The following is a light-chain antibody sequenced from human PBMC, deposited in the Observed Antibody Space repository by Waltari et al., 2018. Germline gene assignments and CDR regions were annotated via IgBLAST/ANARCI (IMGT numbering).Light chain of an antibody. CDR3: QHYVRLPAT. J-gene: IGKJ1*01. V-gene: IGKV3-20*01. CDR2: GAS. Sequence: EIVLTQSPGTLSLSPGESATLSCRASQSVSRALAWYQQKPGQAPRLLIYGASSRATGISDRSSGSGSGTDFSLTISRLEPEDFAVYYCQHYVRLPATFGQGTKVEIK. CDR1: QSVSRA.